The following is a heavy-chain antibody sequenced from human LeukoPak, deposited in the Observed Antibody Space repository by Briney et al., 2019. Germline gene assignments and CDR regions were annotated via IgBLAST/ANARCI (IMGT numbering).Heavy chain of an antibody. D-gene: IGHD3-16*01. V-gene: IGHV3-7*01. CDR3: ARLVWGTDRYFDL. J-gene: IGHJ4*02. CDR1: GFTFSGW. Sequence: GASLRLSCAASGFTFSGWMSWLRQAPGKGLEWVANIKQDATAKYYVDSVKGRFTISRDNAKNSLYLDMNSLRAEDTAVYYCARLVWGTDRYFDLWGQGTLVTVSS. CDR2: IKQDATAK.